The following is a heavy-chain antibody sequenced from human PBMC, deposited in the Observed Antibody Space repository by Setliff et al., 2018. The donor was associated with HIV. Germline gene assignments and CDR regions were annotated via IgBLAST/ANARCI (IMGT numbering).Heavy chain of an antibody. D-gene: IGHD3-10*01. CDR1: GGSFSGYY. CDR3: AASVADYGKGGGMGY. Sequence: SETLSLTCAVYGGSFSGYYWTWIRQPPGKGLEWIGEIYHSGTTKYNPSLESRVIISIDKSKKHFSLRLSAVTAADTAVYYCAASVADYGKGGGMGYWGQGTLVTVSS. J-gene: IGHJ4*02. V-gene: IGHV4-34*01. CDR2: IYHSGTT.